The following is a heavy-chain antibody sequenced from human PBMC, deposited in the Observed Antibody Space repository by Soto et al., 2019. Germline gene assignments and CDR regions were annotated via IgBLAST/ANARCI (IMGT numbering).Heavy chain of an antibody. CDR3: ARDRTLEWLGNLYNWFDP. CDR1: GYTFTSYG. J-gene: IGHJ5*02. Sequence: GASVKVSCKASGYTFTSYGIIWVRQAPGQGLEWMGWISAYNGNTNYAQKLQGRVTMTTDTSTSTAYMELRSLRSDDTAVYYCARDRTLEWLGNLYNWFDPWGQGTLVTVSS. V-gene: IGHV1-18*01. D-gene: IGHD3-3*01. CDR2: ISAYNGNT.